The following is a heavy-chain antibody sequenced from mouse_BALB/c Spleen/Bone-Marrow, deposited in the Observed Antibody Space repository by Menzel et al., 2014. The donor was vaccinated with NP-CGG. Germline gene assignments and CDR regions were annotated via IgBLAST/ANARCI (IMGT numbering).Heavy chain of an antibody. CDR3: ARGGDYGFMDY. Sequence: VQLQQSGAELVRPGTSVKVSCKASGYAFTNYLIEWVKQRPGQGLERIGVINPGSGGTNYNEKFKGKATLTADKSSSTAYMQLSSLTSDDSAVYFCARGGDYGFMDYWGQGTSVTVSS. CDR2: INPGSGGT. V-gene: IGHV1-54*01. J-gene: IGHJ4*01. CDR1: GYAFTNYL. D-gene: IGHD1-2*01.